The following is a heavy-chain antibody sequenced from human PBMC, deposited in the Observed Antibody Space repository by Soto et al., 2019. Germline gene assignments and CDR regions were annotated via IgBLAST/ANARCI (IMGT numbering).Heavy chain of an antibody. J-gene: IGHJ6*02. D-gene: IGHD4-4*01. Sequence: PGGSLRLSCAASGFTFSNAWMNWVRQAPGKGLEWVGRIKSKTDGGTTDYAAPVNGRFTISRDDSKNTLYLQMNSLKTEDTAVYYCTTATHYSNYFHYYGMDVWGQGTTVTVSS. V-gene: IGHV3-15*07. CDR1: GFTFSNAW. CDR3: TTATHYSNYFHYYGMDV. CDR2: IKSKTDGGTT.